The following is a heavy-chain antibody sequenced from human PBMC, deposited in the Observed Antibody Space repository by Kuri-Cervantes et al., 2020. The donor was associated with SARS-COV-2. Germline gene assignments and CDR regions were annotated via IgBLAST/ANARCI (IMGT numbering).Heavy chain of an antibody. D-gene: IGHD3-3*01. V-gene: IGHV4-34*01. J-gene: IGHJ4*02. Sequence: SQTLSLTCAVYGGSFSGYYWNWIRQPPGKGLEWIGEINHSGSTNYNPSLKSRVTISVDTSKNQFSLKLSSVTAADTAVYYCARVRRVRFLEWLIDYWGQGTLVTVSS. CDR1: GGSFSGYY. CDR2: INHSGST. CDR3: ARVRRVRFLEWLIDY.